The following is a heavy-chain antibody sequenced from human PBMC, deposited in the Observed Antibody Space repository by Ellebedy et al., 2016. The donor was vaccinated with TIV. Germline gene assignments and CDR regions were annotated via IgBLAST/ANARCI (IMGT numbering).Heavy chain of an antibody. CDR3: ARDEWEIYYGSGKLATDYYGMDV. D-gene: IGHD3-10*01. V-gene: IGHV1-18*01. CDR2: ISAYNGNT. Sequence: AASVKVSCKASGYTFTSYGISWVRQAPGQGLEWMGWISAYNGNTNYAQKLQGRVTMTTDTSTSTAYMELRSLRSDDTAVYYCARDEWEIYYGSGKLATDYYGMDVWGQGTTVTVSS. J-gene: IGHJ6*02. CDR1: GYTFTSYG.